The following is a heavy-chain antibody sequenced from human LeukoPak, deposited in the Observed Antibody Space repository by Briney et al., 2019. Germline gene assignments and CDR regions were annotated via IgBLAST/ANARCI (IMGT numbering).Heavy chain of an antibody. CDR3: ARDFCSSTSCYQDY. J-gene: IGHJ4*02. D-gene: IGHD2-2*01. Sequence: ASVKVSCKASGYTFTGYYMHWVRQAPGQGLEWMGWINPNSGGTNYAQKFQGRVTMTRDTSISTAYMELSRLRSDDKAVYYCARDFCSSTSCYQDYWGQGTLVTVSS. V-gene: IGHV1-2*02. CDR2: INPNSGGT. CDR1: GYTFTGYY.